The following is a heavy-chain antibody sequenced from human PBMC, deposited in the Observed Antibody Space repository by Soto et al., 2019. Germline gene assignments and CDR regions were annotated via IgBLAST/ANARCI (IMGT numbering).Heavy chain of an antibody. J-gene: IGHJ5*02. CDR2: IWYDGSNK. CDR1: GFTFSSYG. V-gene: IGHV3-33*01. D-gene: IGHD3-22*01. CDR3: TRDFPYTDSSGSFGRNYFDP. Sequence: PGGSLRLSCAASGFTFSSYGMHWVRQAPGKGLEWVAVIWYDGSNKYYADSVKGRFTISRDNSKNTLHLQMNSLRAEDTAIYYCTRDFPYTDSSGSFGRNYFDPWGQGTLVTVSS.